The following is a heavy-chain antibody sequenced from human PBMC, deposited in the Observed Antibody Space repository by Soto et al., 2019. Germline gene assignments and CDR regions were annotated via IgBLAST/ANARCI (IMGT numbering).Heavy chain of an antibody. D-gene: IGHD3-10*01. CDR2: ISSSSSYI. CDR3: AFAGSGSYSNVPDAFDI. CDR1: GFSFSYS. J-gene: IGHJ3*02. Sequence: GGSLRLSCAASGFSFSYSMNWARQAPGKGLEWVSSISSSSSYIYYADSVKGRFTISRDNAKNSLYLQMNSLRAEDTAVYYCAFAGSGSYSNVPDAFDIWGQGTMVTVSS. V-gene: IGHV3-21*06.